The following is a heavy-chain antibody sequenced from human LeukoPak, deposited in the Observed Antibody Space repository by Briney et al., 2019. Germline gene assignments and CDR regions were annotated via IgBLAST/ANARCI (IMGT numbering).Heavy chain of an antibody. CDR2: INSDGSNT. V-gene: IGHV3-74*01. Sequence: GGSLRLSCAASGFTFSSYWMHWVRQAPGEGLVWVSRINSDGSNTNYADSVKGRFIISRDNAKNTLYLQMNSLRAEDTAVYYCAISPEFDNWGQGTLVTVSS. D-gene: IGHD1-14*01. CDR1: GFTFSSYW. J-gene: IGHJ4*02. CDR3: AISPEFDN.